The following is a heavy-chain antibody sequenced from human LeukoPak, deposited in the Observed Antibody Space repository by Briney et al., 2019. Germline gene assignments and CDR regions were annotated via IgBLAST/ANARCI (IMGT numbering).Heavy chain of an antibody. CDR1: GYTFTGYY. CDR2: INPNSGGT. CDR3: AREASSIAARFRSWAEYYFDY. Sequence: ASVKVSCKASGYTFTGYYMHWVRQAPGQGLEWMGWINPNSGGTNYAQKFQGRVTMTRDTSISTAYMELSRLRSDDTAVYYCAREASSIAARFRSWAEYYFDYWGQGTLVTVSS. J-gene: IGHJ4*02. V-gene: IGHV1-2*02. D-gene: IGHD6-6*01.